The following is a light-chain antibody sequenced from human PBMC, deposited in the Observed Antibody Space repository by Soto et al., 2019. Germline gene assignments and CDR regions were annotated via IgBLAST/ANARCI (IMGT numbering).Light chain of an antibody. Sequence: QSALTQPASVSGSPGQSITISCTAASTDVGDYYFVSWYQHHPGKAPKPIIYEVSSRPSGVSHRFSASASGSTASLTISGLQADDEADYYCGSYTNTTYVFGTGTKVTVL. CDR2: EVS. V-gene: IGLV2-14*01. J-gene: IGLJ1*01. CDR1: STDVGDYYF. CDR3: GSYTNTTYV.